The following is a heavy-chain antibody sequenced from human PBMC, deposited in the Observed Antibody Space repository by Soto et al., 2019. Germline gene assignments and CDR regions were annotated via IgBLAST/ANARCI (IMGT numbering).Heavy chain of an antibody. CDR1: GGSISSGGYY. J-gene: IGHJ4*02. CDR3: ARDRECSGGTCYNYFDY. CDR2: IYYSGST. Sequence: SETLSLTCTVSGGSISSGGYYWSWIRQHPGKGLEWIGYIYYSGSTYYNPSLKSRVTISVDTSKNQFSLKLSSVTAADTAVYYCARDRECSGGTCYNYFDYWGQGTLVTVSS. D-gene: IGHD2-15*01. V-gene: IGHV4-31*03.